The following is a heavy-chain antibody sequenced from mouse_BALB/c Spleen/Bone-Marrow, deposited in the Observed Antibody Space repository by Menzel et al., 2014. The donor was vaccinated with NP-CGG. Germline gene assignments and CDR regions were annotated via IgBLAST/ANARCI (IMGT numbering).Heavy chain of an antibody. CDR2: ISSGSSTI. V-gene: IGHV5-17*02. CDR1: GFTFSSFG. D-gene: IGHD2-14*01. Sequence: EVQRVESGGGLVQPGGSRKLSCAAPGFTFSSFGMHWVRQAPEKGLGWVAYISSGSSTIYYADTVKGRFTISRDNPKNTLFLQMTSLRSEDTAMYYCARDVPLYDVGHFDYWGQGTTLTVSS. CDR3: ARDVPLYDVGHFDY. J-gene: IGHJ2*01.